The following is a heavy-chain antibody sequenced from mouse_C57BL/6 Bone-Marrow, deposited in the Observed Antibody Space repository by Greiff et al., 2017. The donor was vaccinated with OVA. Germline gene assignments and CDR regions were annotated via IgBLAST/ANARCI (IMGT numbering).Heavy chain of an antibody. CDR3: ARKYYGSSFYAMDY. D-gene: IGHD1-1*01. CDR1: GFSLTSYA. V-gene: IGHV2-9-1*01. CDR2: IWTGGGT. J-gene: IGHJ4*01. Sequence: VQLMESGPGLVAPSQSLSITCTVSGFSLTSYAISWVRQPPGKGLEWLGVIWTGGGTNYNSALKSRLSISKDNSKSQVFLKMNSLQTDDTARYYCARKYYGSSFYAMDYWGQGTSVTVSS.